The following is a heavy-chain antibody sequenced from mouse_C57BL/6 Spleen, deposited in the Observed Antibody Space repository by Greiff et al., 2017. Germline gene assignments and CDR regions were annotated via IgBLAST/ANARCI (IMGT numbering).Heavy chain of an antibody. Sequence: QVQLQQPGAELVKPGASVKLSCKASGYTFTSYWMHWVKQRPGQGLEWIGMIHPNSGSTNYNEKFKSKATLTVDKSSSTAYMQLSSLTSEDSAVYYCARGYYYGSSYVYYFDYWGQGITLTVST. D-gene: IGHD1-1*01. CDR1: GYTFTSYW. CDR2: IHPNSGST. V-gene: IGHV1-64*01. J-gene: IGHJ2*01. CDR3: ARGYYYGSSYVYYFDY.